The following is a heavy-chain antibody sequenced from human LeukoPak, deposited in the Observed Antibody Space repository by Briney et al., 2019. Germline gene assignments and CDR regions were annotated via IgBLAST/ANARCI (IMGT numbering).Heavy chain of an antibody. V-gene: IGHV4-59*01. CDR3: AREPPGSGSWWQKGFDP. CDR2: IYYSGST. CDR1: GGSISIYY. J-gene: IGHJ5*02. Sequence: SETLSLTCTVSGGSISIYYWSWIRQPPGKRLEWIGYIYYSGSTNYNPSLKSRVTISVDTSKNQFSLKLSSVTAADTAVYYCAREPPGSGSWWQKGFDPWGQGTLVTVSS. D-gene: IGHD2-15*01.